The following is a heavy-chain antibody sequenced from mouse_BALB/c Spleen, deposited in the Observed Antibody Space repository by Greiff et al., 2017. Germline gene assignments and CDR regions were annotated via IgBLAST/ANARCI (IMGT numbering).Heavy chain of an antibody. V-gene: IGHV5-4*02. CDR3: ARGGGSSPAWFAY. CDR1: GFTFSDYY. Sequence: EVNVVESGGGLVKPGGSLKLSCAASGFTFSDYYMYWVRQTPEKRLEWVATISDGGSYTYYPDSVKGRFTISRDNAKNNLYLQMSSLKSEDTAMYYCARGGGSSPAWFAYWGQGTLVTVSA. J-gene: IGHJ3*01. CDR2: ISDGGSYT. D-gene: IGHD1-1*01.